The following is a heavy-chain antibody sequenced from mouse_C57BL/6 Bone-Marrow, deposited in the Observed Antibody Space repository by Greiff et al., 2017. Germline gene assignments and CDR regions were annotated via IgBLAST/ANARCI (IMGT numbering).Heavy chain of an antibody. Sequence: VQLQQSGAELVRPGTSVKMSCKASGYTFTNYWIGWAKQRPGHGLEWIGDIYPGDGYTNYNEKFKGKATLTADKSSSTAYMQFSSLTSEDSAVYYCARRGPRGSYCDVWGTGTTVTVSA. CDR1: GYTFTNYW. CDR2: IYPGDGYT. J-gene: IGHJ1*03. CDR3: ARRGPRGSYCDV. D-gene: IGHD3-3*01. V-gene: IGHV1-63*01.